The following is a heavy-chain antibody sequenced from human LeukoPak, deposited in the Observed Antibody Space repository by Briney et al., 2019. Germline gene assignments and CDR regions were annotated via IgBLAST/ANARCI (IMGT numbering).Heavy chain of an antibody. J-gene: IGHJ4*02. CDR1: GFTFSSYG. D-gene: IGHD4-17*01. CDR3: AKDRDYGDYDPFDY. CDR2: IRYDGSNK. Sequence: PGGSLRLSCAASGFTFSSYGMHWVRQAPGKGLEGVAFIRYDGSNKYYADSVKGRFTISRDNSKNTLYLQMNSLRAGDTAVYYCAKDRDYGDYDPFDYWGQGTLVTVSS. V-gene: IGHV3-30*02.